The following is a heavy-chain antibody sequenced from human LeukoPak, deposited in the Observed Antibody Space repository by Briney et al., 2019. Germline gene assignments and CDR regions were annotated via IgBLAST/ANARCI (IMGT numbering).Heavy chain of an antibody. V-gene: IGHV3-74*01. Sequence: GGSLRLSCAASGFDFSSNWMHWVRHAPGQGLVWVSRIKGDGISTNYADSVKGRFTISRDIAKNTLYLQMNSLSAEDTGVYYCAKDHYWSIDYWGRGTLVTVSS. CDR2: IKGDGIST. D-gene: IGHD3-3*01. J-gene: IGHJ4*02. CDR1: GFDFSSNW. CDR3: AKDHYWSIDY.